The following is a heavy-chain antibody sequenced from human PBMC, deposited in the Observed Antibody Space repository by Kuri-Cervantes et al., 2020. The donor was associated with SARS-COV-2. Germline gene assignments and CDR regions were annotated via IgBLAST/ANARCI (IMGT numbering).Heavy chain of an antibody. V-gene: IGHV4-39*01. CDR1: GGSISSSSYY. D-gene: IGHD2-15*01. CDR2: IYYSGST. Sequence: SETLSLPCTVSGGSISSSSYYWGWIRQPPGKGLEWIGSIYYSGSTYYNPSLKSRVTISVDTSKNQFSLKLSSVTAADTAVYYCARQSVVASDDWGQGTPVTVSS. CDR3: ARQSVVASDD. J-gene: IGHJ4*02.